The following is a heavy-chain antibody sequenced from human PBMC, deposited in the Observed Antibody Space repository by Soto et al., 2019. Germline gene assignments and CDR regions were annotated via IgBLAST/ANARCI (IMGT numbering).Heavy chain of an antibody. CDR2: ISGSGGST. Sequence: EVQLLESGGGLVQPGGSLRLSCAASGFTFSSYAMSWVRQAPGKGLEWVSAISGSGGSTYYADSVKGRFTISRDNSKNTLYLQMNSLRAEDTAVYYCAKDPLGETYYDFWSGYYPYFDYWGQGPLVTVSS. V-gene: IGHV3-23*01. J-gene: IGHJ4*02. D-gene: IGHD3-3*01. CDR3: AKDPLGETYYDFWSGYYPYFDY. CDR1: GFTFSSYA.